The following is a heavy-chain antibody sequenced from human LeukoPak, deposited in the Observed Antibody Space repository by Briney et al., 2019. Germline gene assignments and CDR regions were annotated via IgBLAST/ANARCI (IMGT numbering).Heavy chain of an antibody. CDR1: GFTFSSYE. CDR3: ARRSGRRYEY. Sequence: PGGSLRLSCASSGFTFSSYEMNWVPHAPGRGLEWVSHISGGGESTVYPDAVKGRFTISRENAKNSLYLQMNSLRVEDTGVYYCARRSGRRYEYWGQGVLVTVSP. D-gene: IGHD4-17*01. J-gene: IGHJ4*02. CDR2: ISGGGEST. V-gene: IGHV3-48*03.